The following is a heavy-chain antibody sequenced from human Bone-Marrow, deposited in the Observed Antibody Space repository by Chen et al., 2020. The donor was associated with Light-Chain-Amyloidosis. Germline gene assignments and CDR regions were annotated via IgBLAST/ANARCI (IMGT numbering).Heavy chain of an antibody. J-gene: IGHJ4*02. Sequence: EGRLVESGGALVQPGGSLTLSCAGFGFPFRSLAINWVRQDPGKGLEWVAGLTGRGDYTYKADSVKGRFTISRDIRENTVFLQLNGLRVEDTAVYYCTRDPAFKSDWGVVSDYWGQG. CDR3: TRDPAFKSDWGVVSDY. CDR1: GFPFRSLA. D-gene: IGHD3-10*01. CDR2: LTGRGDYT. V-gene: IGHV3-23*04.